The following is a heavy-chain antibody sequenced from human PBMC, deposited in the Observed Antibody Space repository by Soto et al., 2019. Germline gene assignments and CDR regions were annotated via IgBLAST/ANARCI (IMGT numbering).Heavy chain of an antibody. J-gene: IGHJ4*02. D-gene: IGHD5-12*01. CDR1: GGSITSTGYY. Sequence: QVQLQESGPGLVKPSQTLSLTCTVSGGSITSTGYYWTWIRRHPGTGLEWIGYIYYSGPTYFNPSLKSRLMFSVDTSKNQFSLELSSVTAADTAVYYCARSVMATTGPYFDYWGQGALVTVSS. CDR3: ARSVMATTGPYFDY. V-gene: IGHV4-31*03. CDR2: IYYSGPT.